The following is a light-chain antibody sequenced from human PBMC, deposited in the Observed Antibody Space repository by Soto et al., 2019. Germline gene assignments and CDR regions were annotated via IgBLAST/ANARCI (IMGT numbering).Light chain of an antibody. CDR1: QSISRN. J-gene: IGKJ1*01. CDR2: GTS. CDR3: QQYDYWPRT. Sequence: EIVMTQSPATLTVAPGEGGTLSCRASQSISRNLAWYQQKPGQAPRLLIYGTSTRATGIPARFSVSGSGTEFTLTISSLQSEDFAFYYCQQYDYWPRTFGQGTKVEVK. V-gene: IGKV3-15*01.